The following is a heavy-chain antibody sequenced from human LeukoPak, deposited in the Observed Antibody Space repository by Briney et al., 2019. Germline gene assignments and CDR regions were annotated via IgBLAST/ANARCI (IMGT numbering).Heavy chain of an antibody. CDR3: ARVAGKLGSFDY. Sequence: GGSLRLSCAASGFTFSSYSMNWVRQAPGKGLEWVSCISSSSSTIYYADSVKGRFTISRDNAKNSLYLQMNSLRAEDTAVYYCARVAGKLGSFDYWGQGTLVNFSS. V-gene: IGHV3-48*04. J-gene: IGHJ4*02. D-gene: IGHD1-7*01. CDR2: ISSSSSTI. CDR1: GFTFSSYS.